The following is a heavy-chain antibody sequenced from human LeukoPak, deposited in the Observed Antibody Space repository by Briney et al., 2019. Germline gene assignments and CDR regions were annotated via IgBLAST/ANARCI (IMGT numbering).Heavy chain of an antibody. CDR3: ARMVRGVIRGIYFDY. CDR2: IYTSGST. CDR1: GGSISSYY. D-gene: IGHD3-10*01. Sequence: SETLSLTCTVSGGSISSYYWSWIRQPPGKGLEWIGYIYTSGSTNYNPSLKSRVTISVDTSKNQFSLELSSVTAAVTAVYYCARMVRGVIRGIYFDYWGQGTLVTVSS. J-gene: IGHJ4*02. V-gene: IGHV4-4*09.